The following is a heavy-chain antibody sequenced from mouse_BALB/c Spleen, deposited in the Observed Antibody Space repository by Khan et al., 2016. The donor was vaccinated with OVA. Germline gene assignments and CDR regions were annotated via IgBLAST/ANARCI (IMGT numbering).Heavy chain of an antibody. Sequence: EVQRQESGPGLVKPSQSLSLTCSVTGYSITSGYYWSWIRQFPGNRLEWMGYISYDGSNNYNPSLKNRISITRDTSKKQFFLKLNSVTTEDTATXYCASKSYGKGAYWGQGTLVTVSA. CDR2: ISYDGSN. CDR3: ASKSYGKGAY. J-gene: IGHJ3*01. D-gene: IGHD2-1*01. V-gene: IGHV3-6*02. CDR1: GYSITSGYY.